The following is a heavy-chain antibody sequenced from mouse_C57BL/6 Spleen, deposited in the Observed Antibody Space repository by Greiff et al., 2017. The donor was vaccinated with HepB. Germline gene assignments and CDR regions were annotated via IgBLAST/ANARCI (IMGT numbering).Heavy chain of an antibody. V-gene: IGHV1-82*01. D-gene: IGHD2-2*01. CDR3: AGGYGGYFDY. CDR2: IYPGDGDT. CDR1: GYAFSSSW. Sequence: QVQLQQSGPELVKPGASVKISCKASGYAFSSSWMNWVKQRPGKGLEWIGRIYPGDGDTNYNGKFKGKATLTADKSSSTAYMQLSRLTSEDSAVYFCAGGYGGYFDYWGQGTTLTVSS. J-gene: IGHJ2*01.